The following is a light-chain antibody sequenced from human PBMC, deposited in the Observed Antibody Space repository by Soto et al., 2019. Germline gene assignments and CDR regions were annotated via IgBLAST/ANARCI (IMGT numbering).Light chain of an antibody. Sequence: IQMTQSPSTLSASIGDRVTITCRASQTVYTWLAWYQQKPGTAPKLLIYEASTLRSGVPSRFTGSGSGTESTLVITRLQPSDFATYYCQQYSSYSAYTFGQGTKVE. V-gene: IGKV1-5*03. CDR3: QQYSSYSAYT. J-gene: IGKJ2*01. CDR1: QTVYTW. CDR2: EAS.